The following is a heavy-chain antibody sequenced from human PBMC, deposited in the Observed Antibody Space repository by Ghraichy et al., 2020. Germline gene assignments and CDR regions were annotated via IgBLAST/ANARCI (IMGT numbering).Heavy chain of an antibody. CDR1: GFTFSSYS. CDR2: ISSSSSTI. D-gene: IGHD1-26*01. V-gene: IGHV3-48*02. J-gene: IGHJ2*01. Sequence: LSLTCAASGFTFSSYSMNWVRQAPGKGLEWVSYISSSSSTIYYADSVQGRFTISRDNAKNSLYLQMNSLRDDDTAIYYCARDLWELPLSGWYFDLWGRGTLVTVSS. CDR3: ARDLWELPLSGWYFDL.